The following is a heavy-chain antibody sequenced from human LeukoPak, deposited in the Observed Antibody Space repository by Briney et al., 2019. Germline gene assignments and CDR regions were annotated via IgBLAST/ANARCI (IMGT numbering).Heavy chain of an antibody. V-gene: IGHV4-30-4*01. CDR1: GGSISSGDYY. Sequence: PSQTLSLTCTVSGGSISSGDYYWNWIRQPPGKGLEWIGYIYYSGSTYYNPSLKSRVTISVDTSKNQFSLKLSSVTAADTAVYYCARATVVTPGADIWGQGTMVTVSS. CDR2: IYYSGST. D-gene: IGHD4-23*01. J-gene: IGHJ3*02. CDR3: ARATVVTPGADI.